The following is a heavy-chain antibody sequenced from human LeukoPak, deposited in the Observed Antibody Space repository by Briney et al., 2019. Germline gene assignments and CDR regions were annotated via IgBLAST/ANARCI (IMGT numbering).Heavy chain of an antibody. CDR3: ARGLAVAVPYYFDY. J-gene: IGHJ4*02. D-gene: IGHD6-19*01. CDR2: ISAYNGNT. Sequence: ASVKVSCKASGYTFTSYGISWVRQAPGQGLEWMGWISAYNGNTNYAQKLQGRVTITTDTSTSTAYMELRSLRSDDTAVYYCARGLAVAVPYYFDYWGQGTLVTGSS. CDR1: GYTFTSYG. V-gene: IGHV1-18*01.